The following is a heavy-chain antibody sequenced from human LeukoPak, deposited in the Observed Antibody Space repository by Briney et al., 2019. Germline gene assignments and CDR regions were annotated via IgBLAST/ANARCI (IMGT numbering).Heavy chain of an antibody. J-gene: IGHJ6*01. Sequence: SQTLSLTCAISGDSVSSNSAAWHWIRQSPSRGLEWLGRTYYRSKWYNDYAVSVKSRITINPDTSKNQFSLQLNSVTPEDTAVYYCARAAAAIPHCDTDSFRNLLVCLGAFPCWG. CDR1: GDSVSSNSAA. D-gene: IGHD2-2*02. V-gene: IGHV6-1*01. CDR2: TYYRSKWYN. CDR3: ARAAAAIPHCDTDSFRNLLVCLGAFPC.